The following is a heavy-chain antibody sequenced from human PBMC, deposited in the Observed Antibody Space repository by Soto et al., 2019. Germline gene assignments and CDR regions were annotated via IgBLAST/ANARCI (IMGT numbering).Heavy chain of an antibody. V-gene: IGHV1-69*01. D-gene: IGHD2-2*02. CDR1: GGTFSSYA. CDR3: ARDLSEYQLLYDYYYYGMDV. J-gene: IGHJ6*02. CDR2: IIPIFGTA. Sequence: QVQLVQSGAEVQKPGSSVKVSCKASGGTFSSYAISWVRQAPGQGLEWMGGIIPIFGTANYAQKLQGRVTITADESTSTAYMELSSLRSEDTAVYYCARDLSEYQLLYDYYYYGMDVWGQGTTVTVSS.